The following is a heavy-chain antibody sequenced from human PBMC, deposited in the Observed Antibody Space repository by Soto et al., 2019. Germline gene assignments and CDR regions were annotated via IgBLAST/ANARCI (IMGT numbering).Heavy chain of an antibody. CDR2: TYSGGTT. V-gene: IGHV3-53*01. Sequence: GGSLRLSCEASGFTVSRNYMSWVRQAPGKGLEWVSVTYSGGTTYYADSVKGRFTISRDNSKNTLYLQMNSPRAEDTAVYYCARGPHYSNFDYWGQGTLVTVSS. J-gene: IGHJ4*02. CDR3: ARGPHYSNFDY. CDR1: GFTVSRNY. D-gene: IGHD4-4*01.